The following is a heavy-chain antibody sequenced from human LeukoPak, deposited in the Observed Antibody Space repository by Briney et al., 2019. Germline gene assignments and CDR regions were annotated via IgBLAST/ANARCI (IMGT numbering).Heavy chain of an antibody. CDR1: GYNFSGYY. D-gene: IGHD1-26*01. CDR2: INPNSGGT. CDR3: ARDVGAPNWFDP. V-gene: IGHV1-2*02. J-gene: IGHJ5*02. Sequence: ASVKVSCKASGYNFSGYYMHWVRQAPGQGLEWMGWINPNSGGTKYAQKFQGRVTMSRDTSISTVYMELSRLRYDDTAVYYCARDVGAPNWFDPWGQGTLVTVSS.